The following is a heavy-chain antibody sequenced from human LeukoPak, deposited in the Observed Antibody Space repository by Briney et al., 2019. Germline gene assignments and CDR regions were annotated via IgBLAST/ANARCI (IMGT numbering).Heavy chain of an antibody. V-gene: IGHV3-7*01. CDR2: IKTDGSEK. CDR3: ARWGMAIWFGEMVDY. CDR1: GFTFSNSW. Sequence: GGSLRLSCEASGFTFSNSWMTWVRQTPGKGLELVANIKTDGSEKYYVDSVKGRFTISRDNAKNSLYLQMNSLRAEDTAVYYCARWGMAIWFGEMVDYWGQGTLVTVSS. D-gene: IGHD3-10*01. J-gene: IGHJ4*02.